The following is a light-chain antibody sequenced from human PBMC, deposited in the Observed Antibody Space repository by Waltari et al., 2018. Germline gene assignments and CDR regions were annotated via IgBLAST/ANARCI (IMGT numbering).Light chain of an antibody. CDR1: RIRRYY. Sequence: SSELTQDPAVSVALGQTVRITCQGDRIRRYYGSWYQQKPGQAPVLVLYGKNNRPSVFPNRFSCSSSGDTASLTITGAQAEDEAAYYCNSRDSSGLVVFGGGTKLTVL. J-gene: IGLJ2*01. CDR3: NSRDSSGLVV. CDR2: GKN. V-gene: IGLV3-19*01.